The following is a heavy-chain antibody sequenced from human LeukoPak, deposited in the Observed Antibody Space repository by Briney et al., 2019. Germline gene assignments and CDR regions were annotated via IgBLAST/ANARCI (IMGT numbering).Heavy chain of an antibody. Sequence: SETLSLTCTVSGDSFSSSRYYWGWIRQPPGKGLDWIGSIYYTGNTYFNPSLKSRVTISVDTSKTQFSLKLSSVTAADTAVYYCASQGDSSGYYRGFDPWGQGTLVTVSS. D-gene: IGHD3-22*01. CDR3: ASQGDSSGYYRGFDP. V-gene: IGHV4-39*01. CDR2: IYYTGNT. J-gene: IGHJ5*02. CDR1: GDSFSSSRYY.